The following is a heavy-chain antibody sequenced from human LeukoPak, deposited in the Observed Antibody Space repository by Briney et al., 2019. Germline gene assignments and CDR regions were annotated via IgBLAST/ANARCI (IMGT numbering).Heavy chain of an antibody. V-gene: IGHV1-69*13. J-gene: IGHJ6*02. CDR2: VIPIFGTA. CDR1: GGTLNSHA. CDR3: ARVKLLRADYYYYGMDV. D-gene: IGHD1-26*01. Sequence: SVKVSCKDSGGTLNSHAISRGRQAPGQRLEWIGGVIPIFGTANYAQKFQGRVTITADESTSTAYMELSSLRSEDTAVYYCARVKLLRADYYYYGMDVWGQGTTVTVSS.